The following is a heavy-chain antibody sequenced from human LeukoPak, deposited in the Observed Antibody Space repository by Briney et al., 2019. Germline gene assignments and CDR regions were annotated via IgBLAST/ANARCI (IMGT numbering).Heavy chain of an antibody. CDR1: GFTVSSNY. V-gene: IGHV3-53*01. Sequence: GGSLRLSCAASGFTVSSNYMSWVRQAPGKGLEWVSVIYSGGSTYYADSVKGRFTISRDNSKNTLYLQMNSLRAEDTAVYYCARDTDGDYYYHYGMDVWGQGTTVTVSS. J-gene: IGHJ6*02. CDR2: IYSGGST. D-gene: IGHD4-17*01. CDR3: ARDTDGDYYYHYGMDV.